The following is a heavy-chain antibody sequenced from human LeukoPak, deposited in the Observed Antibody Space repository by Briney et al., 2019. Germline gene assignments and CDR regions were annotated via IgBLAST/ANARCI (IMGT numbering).Heavy chain of an antibody. J-gene: IGHJ4*02. CDR3: ARAPAATPLGIYFDY. V-gene: IGHV4-34*01. CDR2: INHSGST. D-gene: IGHD2-2*01. CDR1: GGSFSGYY. Sequence: SETLSLTCAVYGGSFSGYYWSWFRQPPGKGLEWIGEINHSGSTNYNPSLKSRVTISVDTSKNQFSLKLSSVTAADTAVYYCARAPAATPLGIYFDYWGQGTLVTVSS.